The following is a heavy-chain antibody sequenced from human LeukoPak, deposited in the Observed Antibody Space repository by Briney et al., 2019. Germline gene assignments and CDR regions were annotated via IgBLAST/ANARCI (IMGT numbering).Heavy chain of an antibody. Sequence: SETLSLTCTVSGGSISSYYWSWIRQPPGKGLEWIGYIYYSESTNYNPSLKSRVTISVDTSKNQFSLKLSSVTAADTAVYYCARAKGYDFWSGYPGIYYMDVWGKGTTVTVSS. CDR2: IYYSEST. CDR3: ARAKGYDFWSGYPGIYYMDV. J-gene: IGHJ6*03. D-gene: IGHD3-3*01. CDR1: GGSISSYY. V-gene: IGHV4-59*01.